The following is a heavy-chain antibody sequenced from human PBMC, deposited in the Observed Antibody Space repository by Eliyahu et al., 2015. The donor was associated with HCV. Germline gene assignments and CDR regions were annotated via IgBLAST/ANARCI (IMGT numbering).Heavy chain of an antibody. J-gene: IGHJ3*02. Sequence: QVQLQQSGAEVRKPGGSVNVSCQAXGYXFTAYXLHWLRQAPGQXLEWXGXINPNSGGTRYAQKXQGRVTMTRDTSAYTAYLELSRLRSDDTAVYFCSTFSSAEDTFDIWGQGTMVTVSS. D-gene: IGHD3-3*01. V-gene: IGHV1-2*02. CDR2: INPNSGGT. CDR1: GYXFTAYX. CDR3: STFSSAEDTFDI.